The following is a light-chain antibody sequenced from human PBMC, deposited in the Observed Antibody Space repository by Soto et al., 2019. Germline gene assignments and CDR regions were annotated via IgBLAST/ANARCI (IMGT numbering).Light chain of an antibody. V-gene: IGLV2-14*01. CDR1: SSDVGGYNY. Sequence: QSALTQPASVSGSPGQSIAISCTGTSSDVGGYNYVSWYQQHPGKAPKLMIYDVSNRPSGVSNRFSGSKSGNTASLTISGVQAEDEADYYCSSYTSNNTRVFGGGTKLTVL. J-gene: IGLJ3*02. CDR2: DVS. CDR3: SSYTSNNTRV.